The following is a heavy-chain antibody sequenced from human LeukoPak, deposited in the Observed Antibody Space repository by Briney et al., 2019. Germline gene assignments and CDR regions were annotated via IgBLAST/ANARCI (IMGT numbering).Heavy chain of an antibody. D-gene: IGHD2-2*01. CDR3: ARVSAAHYYFDS. V-gene: IGHV3-7*01. Sequence: GGSLRLSCAASGFTFSSYWVSWVRQAPGKGLEWVANIKLDGSEKYYVDSVKGRFTISRDSAKNSLYLQMNSLRAEDTAVYYCARVSAAHYYFDSWGQGTLVTVSS. J-gene: IGHJ4*02. CDR2: IKLDGSEK. CDR1: GFTFSSYW.